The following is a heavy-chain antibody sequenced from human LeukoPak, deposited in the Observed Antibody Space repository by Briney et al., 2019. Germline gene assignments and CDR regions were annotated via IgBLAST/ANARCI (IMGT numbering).Heavy chain of an antibody. CDR3: ARGGRADTATWYYFDY. J-gene: IGHJ4*02. CDR2: LFGGGSV. D-gene: IGHD5-18*01. CDR1: AFTVNTYY. Sequence: PGGSLRLSCAASAFTVNTYYMSWVRQAPGKGLEWVSVLFGGGSVYCADSVKGRFTIFRDNSKNTLYLQMTSLRGEDTAVYYCARGGRADTATWYYFDYWGQGTQVTVSS. V-gene: IGHV3-53*01.